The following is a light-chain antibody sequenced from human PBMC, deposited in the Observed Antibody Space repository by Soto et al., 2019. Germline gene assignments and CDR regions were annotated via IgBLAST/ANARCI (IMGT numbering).Light chain of an antibody. CDR1: RGIGNY. CDR3: QHYNSYSEA. Sequence: DIQMTQSPSSLSASVGDRVTITCRASRGIGNYLAWYQQKPGKVPKLLIYAAFILQSGVPSRFSGSGSGTDFTLTISSLQPEDVATYYCQHYNSYSEAFGQGTKVELK. V-gene: IGKV1-27*01. CDR2: AAF. J-gene: IGKJ1*01.